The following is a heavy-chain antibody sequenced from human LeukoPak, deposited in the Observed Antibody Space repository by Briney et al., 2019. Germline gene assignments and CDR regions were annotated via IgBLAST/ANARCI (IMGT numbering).Heavy chain of an antibody. D-gene: IGHD3-9*01. CDR3: ARDIGGNILTGLEYDY. J-gene: IGHJ4*02. CDR1: GYTFTGYY. V-gene: IGHV1-2*02. Sequence: ASVKVSCKASGYTFTGYYMLWVRQAPGQGLEWMGWINPNSGGTNYAQKFQGRVTMTRDTSISTAYMELSRLRSDDTAVYYCARDIGGNILTGLEYDYWGQGTLVTVSS. CDR2: INPNSGGT.